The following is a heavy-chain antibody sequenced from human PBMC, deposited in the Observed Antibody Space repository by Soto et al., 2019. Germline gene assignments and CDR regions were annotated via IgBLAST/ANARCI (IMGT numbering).Heavy chain of an antibody. CDR3: ARERPDGSRLAP. D-gene: IGHD6-13*01. J-gene: IGHJ5*02. CDR2: IYYSGST. Sequence: QVQLQESGPGLVKPSQTLSLTCTVSGGSISSGDYYWSWIRQPPGKGLEWIGYIYYSGSTYYNPSLTSRVTISVATSKNRFSLKLSSVTAADTAVYYCARERPDGSRLAPWGQGTLVTVSS. V-gene: IGHV4-30-4*01. CDR1: GGSISSGDYY.